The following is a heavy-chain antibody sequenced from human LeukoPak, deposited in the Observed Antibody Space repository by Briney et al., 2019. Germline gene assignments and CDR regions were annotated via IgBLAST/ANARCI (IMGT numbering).Heavy chain of an antibody. CDR2: ISGSGGST. CDR3: AKAGAEAVAGRVLASFY. D-gene: IGHD6-19*01. CDR1: GFTFSSYA. Sequence: GGSLRLSCAASGFTFSSYAMSWVRQAPGKGLEWVSAISGSGGSTYYADSVKGGFTISRDNSKNTLYLQMNSLRAEDTAVYYCAKAGAEAVAGRVLASFYWGQGTLVTVSS. J-gene: IGHJ4*02. V-gene: IGHV3-23*01.